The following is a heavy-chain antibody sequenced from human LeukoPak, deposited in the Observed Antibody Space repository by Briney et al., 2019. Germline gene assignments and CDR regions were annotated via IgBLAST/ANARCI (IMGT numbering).Heavy chain of an antibody. CDR1: GGSISSYY. CDR2: IHYSGST. Sequence: PSETLSLTCTVSGGSISSYYWGWIRQPPGKGLEWIGSIHYSGSTYYNPSLKSRVTISLDTSKNQFSLKLRSVTAADTAVYYCARQEYCGGDCFEDNWGQGTLVAVSS. V-gene: IGHV4-39*01. D-gene: IGHD2-21*02. J-gene: IGHJ4*02. CDR3: ARQEYCGGDCFEDN.